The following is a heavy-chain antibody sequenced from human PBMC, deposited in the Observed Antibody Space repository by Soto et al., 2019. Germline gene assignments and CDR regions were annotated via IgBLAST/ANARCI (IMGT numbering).Heavy chain of an antibody. CDR3: AGEEWTDRRPYLYSGMDV. CDR2: INDDGDRT. D-gene: IGHD3-3*01. CDR1: GFTFTIYA. Sequence: EVQLLESGGGLVQPGGSLKLSCAVSGFTFTIYAMCWVRQAPGKGLEWVSGINDDGDRTYYPDSVRGRFTISRDNSKNTLYLHRNSLGAEDTGVYYCAGEEWTDRRPYLYSGMDVWGQGTTVTVSS. J-gene: IGHJ6*02. V-gene: IGHV3-23*01.